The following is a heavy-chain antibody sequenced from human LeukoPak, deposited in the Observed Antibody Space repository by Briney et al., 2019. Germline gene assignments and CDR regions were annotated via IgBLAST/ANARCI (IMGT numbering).Heavy chain of an antibody. CDR2: IFFSGTT. D-gene: IGHD1-26*01. Sequence: SETLSLTCTVSGGSISSSTYYWGWIRQPPGKGLEWFGSIFFSGTTHFNPSLKSRVTMSVDTSKNQFSLKLTSVTAADTAVYYCVRLAPERSANGVGDYWGQGTLVTVSS. V-gene: IGHV4-39*01. J-gene: IGHJ4*02. CDR1: GGSISSSTYY. CDR3: VRLAPERSANGVGDY.